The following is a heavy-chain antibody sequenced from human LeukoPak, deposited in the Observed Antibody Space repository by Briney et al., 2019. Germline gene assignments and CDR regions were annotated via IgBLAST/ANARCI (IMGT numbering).Heavy chain of an antibody. CDR2: FDSEDGET. Sequence: ASVKVSCKVSGYTLTELSMHWVRQAPGKGLEWMRGFDSEDGETIYAQKFQGRVTMTEDTSTDTAYMELSSLRSEDTAVYYCVTSGYSYGYPDYWGQGTLVTVSS. CDR1: GYTLTELS. V-gene: IGHV1-24*01. J-gene: IGHJ4*02. D-gene: IGHD5-18*01. CDR3: VTSGYSYGYPDY.